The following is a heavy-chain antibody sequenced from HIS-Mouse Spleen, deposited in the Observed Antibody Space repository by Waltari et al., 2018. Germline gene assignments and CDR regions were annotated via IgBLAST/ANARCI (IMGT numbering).Heavy chain of an antibody. J-gene: IGHJ2*01. V-gene: IGHV4-39*07. CDR2: SYYSGSN. CDR3: AREIPYSSSWYDWYFDL. D-gene: IGHD6-13*01. CDR1: GGSISSSSYY. Sequence: QLQLQESGPGLVKPSETLSLTCTVSGGSISSSSYYWGWLRQPPGKGLEGIGSSYYSGSNYYNPCLKSRVTISVDTSKNQFSLKLSSVTAADTAVYYCAREIPYSSSWYDWYFDLWGRGTLVTVSS.